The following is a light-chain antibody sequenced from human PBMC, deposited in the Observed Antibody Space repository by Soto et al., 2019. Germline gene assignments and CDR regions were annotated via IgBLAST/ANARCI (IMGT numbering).Light chain of an antibody. V-gene: IGLV2-14*01. CDR1: SNDIGGYNY. CDR3: SSYSTTTTPQWV. J-gene: IGLJ3*02. CDR2: KVS. Sequence: QSALTQPASVSGSPGQSITIPCTGCSNDIGGYNYVSWYQQHPGRAPKLVIYKVSDRPSGVSTRFSASKSGNTASLTISGRQAEHEADYYCSSYSTTTTPQWVFGGGTKLTVL.